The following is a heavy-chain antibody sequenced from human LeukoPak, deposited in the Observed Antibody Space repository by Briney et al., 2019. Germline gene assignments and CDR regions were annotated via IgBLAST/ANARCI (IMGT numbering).Heavy chain of an antibody. D-gene: IGHD6-19*01. Sequence: SETLSLTCTVSGGSIGSDYWSWIRQPPGKGLKYIGYIYYTGGTNYNPSLKSRVTISVDTSKNQFSLKLSSVTAADTAVYFCAKYGNSGWVIDNWGQGTLVTVSS. J-gene: IGHJ4*02. CDR1: GGSIGSDY. CDR3: AKYGNSGWVIDN. CDR2: IYYTGGT. V-gene: IGHV4-59*08.